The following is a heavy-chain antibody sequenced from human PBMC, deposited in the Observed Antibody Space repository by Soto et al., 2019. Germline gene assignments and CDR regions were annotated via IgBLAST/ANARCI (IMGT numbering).Heavy chain of an antibody. CDR3: ARGAGKGVPDPLDF. J-gene: IGHJ4*02. Sequence: EVQLVESGGGLIQPGGSLRLSCAVSGFAVSTNYMSWVRQAPGKGLEWVSVIYSGGSTHYADSVRGRFAISRDNSKNSLHLQWNSLSAEDTAVYYCARGAGKGVPDPLDFWGQGSLVTVSS. CDR2: IYSGGST. V-gene: IGHV3-53*01. D-gene: IGHD3-16*01. CDR1: GFAVSTNY.